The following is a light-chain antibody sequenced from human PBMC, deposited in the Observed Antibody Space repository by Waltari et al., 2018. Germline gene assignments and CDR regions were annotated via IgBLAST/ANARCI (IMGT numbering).Light chain of an antibody. CDR3: QQLNSFPYT. J-gene: IGKJ2*01. Sequence: DIQLTQSPSFLSASVGDRVTITCRASQCISSYLAWYQQQPGEAPKLLISAASTLQSGVPSRFSGSGSGTEFTLTIRSLQPEDFATYYCQQLNSFPYTFGQGTKLDIK. V-gene: IGKV1-9*01. CDR2: AAS. CDR1: QCISSY.